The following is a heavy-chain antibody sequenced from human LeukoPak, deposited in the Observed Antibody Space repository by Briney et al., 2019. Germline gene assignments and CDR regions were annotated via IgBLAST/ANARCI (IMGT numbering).Heavy chain of an antibody. Sequence: SETLSLTCTVSGGSIRSSYYYWGWIRQPPGKGLEWIGSIYYSGSTYYNPSLKSRVTISVDTSKNQFSLKLSSVTAADTAVYYCATKVGSCSGGSCAKFDYWGQETLVTVSS. D-gene: IGHD2-15*01. CDR3: ATKVGSCSGGSCAKFDY. CDR2: IYYSGST. CDR1: GGSIRSSYYY. V-gene: IGHV4-39*01. J-gene: IGHJ4*02.